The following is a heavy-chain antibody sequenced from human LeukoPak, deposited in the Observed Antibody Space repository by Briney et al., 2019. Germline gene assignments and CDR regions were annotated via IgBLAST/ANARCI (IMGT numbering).Heavy chain of an antibody. D-gene: IGHD4-23*01. V-gene: IGHV3-7*04. Sequence: HPGGSPRLSCAASGFTLSSYWMSWVRQAPGKGLEWVANIKQDGSEINYVDSVKGRFTISRDNAKNSMLLQMNSLRAEDTAVYYCARADYGGNLFFDYWGQGALVTVSS. CDR3: ARADYGGNLFFDY. J-gene: IGHJ4*02. CDR2: IKQDGSEI. CDR1: GFTLSSYW.